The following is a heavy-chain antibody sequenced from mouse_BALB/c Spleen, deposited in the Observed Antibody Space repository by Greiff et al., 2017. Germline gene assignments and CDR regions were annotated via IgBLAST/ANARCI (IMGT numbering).Heavy chain of an antibody. J-gene: IGHJ4*01. CDR2: IDPENGDT. CDR3: NGLTGTRYYAMDY. V-gene: IGHV14-4*02. Sequence: EVQLQQSGAELVRSGASVKLSCTASGFNIKDYYMHWVKQRPEQGLEWIGWIDPENGDTEYAPKFQGKATMTADTSSNTAYLQLSSLTSEDTAVYYCNGLTGTRYYAMDYWGQGTSVTVSS. CDR1: GFNIKDYY. D-gene: IGHD4-1*01.